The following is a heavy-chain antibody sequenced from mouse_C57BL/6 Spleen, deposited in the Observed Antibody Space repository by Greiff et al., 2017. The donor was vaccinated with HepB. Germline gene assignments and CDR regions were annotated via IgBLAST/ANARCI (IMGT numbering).Heavy chain of an antibody. CDR3: ARDTTVVATYDYCDY. Sequence: EVQVVESGGGLVKPGGSLKLSCAASGFTFSSYAMSWVRQTPEKRLEWVATISDGGSYTYYPDNVKGRFTISRDNAKNNLYLQMSHLKSEDTAMYYCARDTTVVATYDYCDYWGQGTTLTVSS. V-gene: IGHV5-4*01. D-gene: IGHD1-1*01. CDR2: ISDGGSYT. J-gene: IGHJ2*01. CDR1: GFTFSSYA.